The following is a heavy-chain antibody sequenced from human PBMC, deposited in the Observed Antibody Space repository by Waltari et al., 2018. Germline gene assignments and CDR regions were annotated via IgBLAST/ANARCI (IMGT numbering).Heavy chain of an antibody. CDR2: ISSRCSYV. V-gene: IGHV3-21*01. CDR1: GLTISTYN. Sequence: EVQLVESGGGLVKPGGSLRLACAVSGLTISTYNLNWVRQAPGKGLEWVSDISSRCSYVYYADSVKGRFTISRDNAKNSLFLQMNSLRAEDSAVYYCASDLAGASVSKYWGQGTPVTVSS. D-gene: IGHD6-19*01. J-gene: IGHJ4*02. CDR3: ASDLAGASVSKY.